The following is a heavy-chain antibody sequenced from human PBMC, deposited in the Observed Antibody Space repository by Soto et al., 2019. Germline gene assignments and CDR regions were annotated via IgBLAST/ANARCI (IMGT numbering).Heavy chain of an antibody. CDR1: GGSISSYY. V-gene: IGHV4-59*01. J-gene: IGHJ4*02. D-gene: IGHD5-12*01. CDR2: IYYSGST. CDR3: ARDGYSGYDRFDY. Sequence: SETLSLTCTVSGGSISSYYWSWIRQPPGKGLEWIGYIYYSGSTNYNPSLKSRVTISVDTSKNQFSLKLSSVTAADTAVYYCARDGYSGYDRFDYWGQGTLVTVS.